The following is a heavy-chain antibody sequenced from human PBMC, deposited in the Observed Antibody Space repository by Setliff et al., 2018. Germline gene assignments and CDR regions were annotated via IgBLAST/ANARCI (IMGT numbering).Heavy chain of an antibody. J-gene: IGHJ6*02. CDR3: ASSVLQFLEWFKVPGWDYYYGMDV. CDR1: GFTFSDYY. CDR2: ISSNGGST. Sequence: PGGSLRLSCAASGFTFSDYYMHWVRQAPGKGLEYVSAISSNGGSTYYANSVKGRFTISRDNSKNTPYLQMGSLRAEDMAVYYCASSVLQFLEWFKVPGWDYYYGMDVWGQGTTVTVSS. V-gene: IGHV3-64*01. D-gene: IGHD3-3*01.